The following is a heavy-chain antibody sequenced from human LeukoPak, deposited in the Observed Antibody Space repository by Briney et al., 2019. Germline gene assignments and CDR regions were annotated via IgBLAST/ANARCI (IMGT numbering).Heavy chain of an antibody. Sequence: SETLSLTFTVSGYSISSGYYWGWIRQPPGKGLEWIGSIYHSGSTYYNPSLKSRVTISVDTSKSQFSLKLSSVTAADTAVYYCAGSSIVATTFDYWGQGTLVTVSS. V-gene: IGHV4-38-2*02. CDR3: AGSSIVATTFDY. CDR2: IYHSGST. J-gene: IGHJ4*02. D-gene: IGHD5-12*01. CDR1: GYSISSGYY.